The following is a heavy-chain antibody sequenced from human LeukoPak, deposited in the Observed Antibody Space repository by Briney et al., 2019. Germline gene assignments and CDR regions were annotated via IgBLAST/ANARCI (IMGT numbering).Heavy chain of an antibody. D-gene: IGHD2-8*01. Sequence: GRSLRLSCAASGFTSTSYGMHWVRQAPGKGLEWVAVIWYDGSNKNYADSVKGRFTISRDNSKNTVYLQMNSLRAEDTALYYCARDRVSYFDYWGQGTLVTVSS. CDR1: GFTSTSYG. V-gene: IGHV3-33*01. CDR3: ARDRVSYFDY. CDR2: IWYDGSNK. J-gene: IGHJ4*02.